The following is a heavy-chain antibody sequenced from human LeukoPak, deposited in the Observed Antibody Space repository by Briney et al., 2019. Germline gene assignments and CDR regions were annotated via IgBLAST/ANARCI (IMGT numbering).Heavy chain of an antibody. CDR1: GFTFSSYW. V-gene: IGHV3-7*01. CDR3: ARDIVVVPAAFYYYYYMDV. J-gene: IGHJ6*03. D-gene: IGHD2-2*01. Sequence: GGSPRLSCAASGFTFSSYWMSWVRQAPGKGLEWVANIKQDGSEKYYVDSVKGRFTISRDNAKNSLYLQMNSLRAEDTAVYYCARDIVVVPAAFYYYYYMDVWGKGTTVTVSS. CDR2: IKQDGSEK.